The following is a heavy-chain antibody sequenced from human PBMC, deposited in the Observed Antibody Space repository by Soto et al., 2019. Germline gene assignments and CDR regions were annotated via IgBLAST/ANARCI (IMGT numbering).Heavy chain of an antibody. Sequence: QVQLVQSGAEVKKPGSSVTVSCKASGGTFSSYAISWVRQAPGQGLEWMGGIIPIFGTANYAQKFQGRVTITADESTSTAYMELSSLRSEDTAVYYWARAQGYSCGYPFDYWGQGTLVTVSS. V-gene: IGHV1-69*01. CDR3: ARAQGYSCGYPFDY. J-gene: IGHJ4*02. CDR1: GGTFSSYA. CDR2: IIPIFGTA. D-gene: IGHD5-18*01.